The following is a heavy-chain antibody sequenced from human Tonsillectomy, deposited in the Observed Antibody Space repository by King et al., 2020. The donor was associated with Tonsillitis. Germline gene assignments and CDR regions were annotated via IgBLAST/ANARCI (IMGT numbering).Heavy chain of an antibody. Sequence: VQLQESGPGLVRPSETLSLTCTVSGGSISGYYWSWIRQPPGKGLELIGYVSYSGSTNYNPSLKSRVSMSLDTSKNQISLRLRSVTAADTAVYYCASGTDDAYCGGDCYPYFDYWGQGTLVTVSS. J-gene: IGHJ4*02. CDR3: ASGTDDAYCGGDCYPYFDY. V-gene: IGHV4-59*01. CDR2: VSYSGST. CDR1: GGSISGYY. D-gene: IGHD2-21*02.